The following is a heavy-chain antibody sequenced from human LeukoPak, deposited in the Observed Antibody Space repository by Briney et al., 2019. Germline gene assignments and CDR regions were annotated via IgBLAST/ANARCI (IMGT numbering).Heavy chain of an antibody. CDR1: GGSFSGYY. CDR2: INHSGST. D-gene: IGHD2-2*01. J-gene: IGHJ6*04. Sequence: SETLSLTCAVYGGSFSGYYWSWIRQPPGKGLEWIGEINHSGSTNYNPSLKSRVTISVDTSKNQFSLKLSSVTAADTAVYYCARLRLGYCSSTSWHLVSDYYGMDVWGKGTTVTVSS. V-gene: IGHV4-34*01. CDR3: ARLRLGYCSSTSWHLVSDYYGMDV.